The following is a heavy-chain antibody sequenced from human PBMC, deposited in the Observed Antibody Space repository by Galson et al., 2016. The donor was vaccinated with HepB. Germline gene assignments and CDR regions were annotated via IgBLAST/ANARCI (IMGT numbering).Heavy chain of an antibody. CDR2: IWYDGSQT. CDR3: ASSYNSGSFDN. CDR1: GLSFKSYG. D-gene: IGHD6-19*01. Sequence: SLRLSCAASGLSFKSYGMNWVRQAPGKGLEWVAVIWYDGSQTFYADSVKGRLTISRDNSKNSLYLEMTSLRGDDSAVYYCASSYNSGSFDNWGQGTLVTVSS. J-gene: IGHJ4*02. V-gene: IGHV3-33*01.